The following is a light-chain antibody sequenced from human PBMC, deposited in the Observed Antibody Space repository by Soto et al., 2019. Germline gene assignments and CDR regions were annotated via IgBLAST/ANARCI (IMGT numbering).Light chain of an antibody. J-gene: IGKJ4*01. Sequence: EIVMTQSPATLSVSPGERATLSCRASQSFSNNLAWYQQKPGQAPRLLIYGASTRATGIPARFSGSGSGTEFTLTISSLQSEDFAVYYCQEYHNWPLTFGGGTKVESK. CDR3: QEYHNWPLT. CDR2: GAS. V-gene: IGKV3-15*01. CDR1: QSFSNN.